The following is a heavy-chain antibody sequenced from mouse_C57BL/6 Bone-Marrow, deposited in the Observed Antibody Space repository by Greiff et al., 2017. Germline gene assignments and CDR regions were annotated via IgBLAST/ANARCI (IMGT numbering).Heavy chain of an antibody. CDR3: ARSLYYGNYPAWFAY. CDR1: GYTFTDYY. CDR2: IGPGSGST. J-gene: IGHJ3*01. D-gene: IGHD2-1*01. Sequence: QVQLQQSGAELVKPGASVKISCKASGYTFTDYYINWVKQRPGQGLEWIGKIGPGSGSTYYNEKLKGKATLTADKSSSTAYMQLSSLTSEDSAVYFCARSLYYGNYPAWFAYWGQGTLVTVSA. V-gene: IGHV1-77*01.